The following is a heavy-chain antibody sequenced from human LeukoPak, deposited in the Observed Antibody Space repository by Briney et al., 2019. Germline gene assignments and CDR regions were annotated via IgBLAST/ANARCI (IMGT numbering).Heavy chain of an antibody. J-gene: IGHJ4*02. V-gene: IGHV3-21*01. Sequence: FSAASGFTFSSYTMDWVRLAPGKGLEWLSSISRSGDSIFYADSVKGRFTISRDNDKTTLYLQMNSLRAEDTAVYYCAKWGDFDVLTGYYVPDFWGQGTLVTVSS. CDR3: AKWGDFDVLTGYYVPDF. CDR1: GFTFSSYT. D-gene: IGHD3-9*01. CDR2: ISRSGDSI.